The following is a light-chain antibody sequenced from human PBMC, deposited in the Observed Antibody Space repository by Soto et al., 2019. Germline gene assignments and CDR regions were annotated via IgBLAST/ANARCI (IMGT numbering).Light chain of an antibody. V-gene: IGKV3-11*01. Sequence: EMVLTQSPATLSFSPGERATLSFRASQSVSSYLAWYQQNPGQAPRLLIYDASNRATGIPARFSGSGSGTDFTLTISSLEPEDFAVYYCQQHSNSITFGQGTRLEIK. CDR3: QQHSNSIT. CDR2: DAS. J-gene: IGKJ5*01. CDR1: QSVSSY.